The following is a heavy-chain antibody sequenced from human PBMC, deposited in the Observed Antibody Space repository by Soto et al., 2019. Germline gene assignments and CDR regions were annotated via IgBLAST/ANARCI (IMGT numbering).Heavy chain of an antibody. D-gene: IGHD4-17*01. CDR3: ARDLTTIELYYFDY. Sequence: GGSLRLSCAASGFTFSSYSMNWVRQAPGKGLEWVSSISSSSSYIYYADSVKGRFTISRDNAKNSLYLQMNSLRAEDTAVYYCARDLTTIELYYFDYWGQGTLVTVSS. CDR1: GFTFSSYS. J-gene: IGHJ4*02. CDR2: ISSSSSYI. V-gene: IGHV3-21*01.